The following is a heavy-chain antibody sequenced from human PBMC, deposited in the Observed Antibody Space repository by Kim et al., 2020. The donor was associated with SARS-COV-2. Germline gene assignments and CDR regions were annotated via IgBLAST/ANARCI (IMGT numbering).Heavy chain of an antibody. CDR2: ISSSSSNI. V-gene: IGHV3-48*02. CDR3: ALGGSYEPLGFETAFDI. J-gene: IGHJ3*02. Sequence: GGSLRLSCAASGFTFSSYSMNWVRQAPGKGLEWVSYISSSSSNIYYADSVKGRFTISRDNAKNSMYLQMNSLSDEDTAVYYCALGGSYEPLGFETAFDIWGQGTMVTVSS. CDR1: GFTFSSYS. D-gene: IGHD1-26*01.